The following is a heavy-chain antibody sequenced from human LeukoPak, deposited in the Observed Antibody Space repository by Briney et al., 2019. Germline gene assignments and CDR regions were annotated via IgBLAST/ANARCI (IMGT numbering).Heavy chain of an antibody. V-gene: IGHV3-48*01. Sequence: GGSLRLSCAASAFTFSDFSMSWVRQAPGKGLEWISYIDTSSSVVYYANSVMGRFTVTRDNAKNSLYLQMNSLRAEDTAVYYCARDLGQWLVRALDYWGQGTLVTVSS. CDR3: ARDLGQWLVRALDY. CDR1: AFTFSDFS. CDR2: IDTSSSVV. D-gene: IGHD6-19*01. J-gene: IGHJ4*02.